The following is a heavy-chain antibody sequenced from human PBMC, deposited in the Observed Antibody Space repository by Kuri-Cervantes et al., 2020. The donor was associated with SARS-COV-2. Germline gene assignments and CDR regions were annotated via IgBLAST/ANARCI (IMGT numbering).Heavy chain of an antibody. CDR2: IYYSGST. Sequence: ESLKISCAVSGYSISSGYYWGWIRQPPGKGLEWIGSIYYSGSTYYNPSLKSRVTISVDTSKNQFSLKLSSVTAADTAVYYCASAQGPYYYDSSGYYRFDYWGQGTLVTVSS. V-gene: IGHV4-38-2*01. D-gene: IGHD3-22*01. CDR1: GYSISSGYY. J-gene: IGHJ4*02. CDR3: ASAQGPYYYDSSGYYRFDY.